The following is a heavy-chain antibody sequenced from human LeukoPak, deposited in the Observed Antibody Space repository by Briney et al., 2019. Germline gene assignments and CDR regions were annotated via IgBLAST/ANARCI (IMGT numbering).Heavy chain of an antibody. CDR2: IYSGGST. J-gene: IGHJ4*02. Sequence: GGSLRLSCAASGFTVSSNYMSWVRQAPGKGLEWVSVIYSGGSTYYADSVKGRFTISRDNSKNTLYLQVNSLRAEDTAVYYCATMVVTPPQYYFDYWGQGTLVTVSS. D-gene: IGHD4-23*01. CDR3: ATMVVTPPQYYFDY. CDR1: GFTVSSNY. V-gene: IGHV3-53*01.